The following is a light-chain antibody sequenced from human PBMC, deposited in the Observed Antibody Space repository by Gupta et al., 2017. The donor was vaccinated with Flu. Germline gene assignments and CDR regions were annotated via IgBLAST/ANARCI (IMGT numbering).Light chain of an antibody. CDR2: GVT. CDR3: SSYPTTYVWV. CDR1: SVVTRNF. V-gene: IGLV2-14*01. Sequence: VSGSPGQSITISCTGPSVVTRNFVSCCQQPPVKAPTVLFYGVTSRPAGVAPRFSGSRSGNAASLTISGPQEEDEADYYASSYPTTYVWVFGGGTKLTVL. J-gene: IGLJ3*02.